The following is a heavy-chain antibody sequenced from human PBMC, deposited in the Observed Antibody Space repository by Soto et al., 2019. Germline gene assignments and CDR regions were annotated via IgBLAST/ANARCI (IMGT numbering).Heavy chain of an antibody. D-gene: IGHD6-6*01. CDR1: GFTFSNYA. J-gene: IGHJ5*02. Sequence: GGSLRLSCAVSGFTFSNYALHWVRQAPGTGLEWVALISYDGSNKYYADSVKGRFTISRDNSKNTLYLQMNSLRAEDTAVYYCARGLEYTTSSGQEFDPWGQGTLVTVSS. CDR2: ISYDGSNK. CDR3: ARGLEYTTSSGQEFDP. V-gene: IGHV3-30-3*01.